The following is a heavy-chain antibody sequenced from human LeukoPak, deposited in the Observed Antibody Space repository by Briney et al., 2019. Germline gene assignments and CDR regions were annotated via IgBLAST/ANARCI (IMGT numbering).Heavy chain of an antibody. V-gene: IGHV4-34*01. J-gene: IGHJ5*02. CDR2: INHSGST. CDR3: ARVSRRGYSSSWSYNWFDP. D-gene: IGHD6-13*01. Sequence: SETLSLTCAVYGGSFSGYYWSWIRQPPGKGLEWIGEINHSGSTNYNPSLKSRVTISVDTSKNQFSLKLSSVTAADTAVYYCARVSRRGYSSSWSYNWFDPWGQGTLVTVSS. CDR1: GGSFSGYY.